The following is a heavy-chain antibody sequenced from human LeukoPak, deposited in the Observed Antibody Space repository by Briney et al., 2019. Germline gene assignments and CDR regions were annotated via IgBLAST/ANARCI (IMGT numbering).Heavy chain of an antibody. D-gene: IGHD4-17*01. CDR3: AKDDYGDYRTYYFDY. CDR1: GFIFTNYF. CDR2: ISGSGGST. Sequence: GGSLRLSCAASGFIFTNYFMSWVRQAPGKGLEWVSAISGSGGSTYYADSVKGRFTISRDNSKNTLYLQMNSLRAEDTAVYYCAKDDYGDYRTYYFDYWGQGTLVTVSS. V-gene: IGHV3-23*01. J-gene: IGHJ4*02.